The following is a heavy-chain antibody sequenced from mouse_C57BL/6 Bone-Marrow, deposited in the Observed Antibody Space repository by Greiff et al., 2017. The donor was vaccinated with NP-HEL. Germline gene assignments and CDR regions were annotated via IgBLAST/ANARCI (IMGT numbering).Heavy chain of an antibody. J-gene: IGHJ1*03. D-gene: IGHD1-1*01. Sequence: VKLQQPGTELVKPGASVKLSCKASGYTFTSYWMHWVKQRPGQGLEWIGNINPSNGGTNYNEKFKSKATLTVDKSSSTAYMQLSSLTSEDSAVYYCARYYYGGDWYFDVWGTGTTVTVSS. CDR3: ARYYYGGDWYFDV. CDR2: INPSNGGT. CDR1: GYTFTSYW. V-gene: IGHV1-53*01.